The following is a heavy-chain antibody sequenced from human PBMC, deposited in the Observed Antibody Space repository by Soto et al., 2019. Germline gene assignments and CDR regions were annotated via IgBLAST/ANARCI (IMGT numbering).Heavy chain of an antibody. CDR3: AREDILGVRSFDY. CDR2: ISSGSKTI. CDR1: GFTFSGYS. V-gene: IGHV3-48*02. Sequence: GSLRLSCAASGFTFSGYSVNWVRQAPGKGLEWVSYISSGSKTIYYAESVKGRFTVSRDNARNSQYLQMNSLRDEDTAVYYCAREDILGVRSFDYWGQGTLVTVSS. D-gene: IGHD3-9*01. J-gene: IGHJ4*02.